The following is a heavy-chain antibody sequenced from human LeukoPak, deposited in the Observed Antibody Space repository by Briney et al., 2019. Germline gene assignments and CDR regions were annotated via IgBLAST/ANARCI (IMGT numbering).Heavy chain of an antibody. D-gene: IGHD5-12*01. V-gene: IGHV3-7*01. Sequence: PGGSQRLSCAASGFTFSNYWMTWVRQAPGKGLEWVAHINQDGSKEYYMDSVKARFTISRDNAKNSLSLQMNSLRAEDTAVNYCVRDGGVSGYDLLDYWGQGTLVTVSS. CDR1: GFTFSNYW. J-gene: IGHJ4*02. CDR2: INQDGSKE. CDR3: VRDGGVSGYDLLDY.